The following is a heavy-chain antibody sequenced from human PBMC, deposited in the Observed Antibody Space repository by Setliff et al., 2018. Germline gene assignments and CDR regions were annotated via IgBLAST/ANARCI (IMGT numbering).Heavy chain of an antibody. Sequence: GGSLRLSCAASGFLFNNFAMSWVRQAPGKGLEWVSGISGGTRINTYYADSVKGRSTISRDNSKNTLYLQMNSLRAEDTAVYYCAKDGSSSGSWSFDLWGRGTLVTVSS. D-gene: IGHD6-13*01. CDR3: AKDGSSSGSWSFDL. CDR2: ISGGTRINT. J-gene: IGHJ2*01. CDR1: GFLFNNFA. V-gene: IGHV3-23*01.